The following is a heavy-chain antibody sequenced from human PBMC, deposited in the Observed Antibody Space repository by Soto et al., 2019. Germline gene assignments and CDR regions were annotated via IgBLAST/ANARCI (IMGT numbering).Heavy chain of an antibody. CDR1: GYTFTSYA. CDR2: INAGNGNT. Sequence: ASVKVSCKASGYTFTSYAMHWVRQAPGQRLEWMGWINAGNGNTKYSQKFQGRVTITADKSTSTAYMELSSLRSEDTAVYYCARDPPRPSDIVVVPAAVGWGQGTLVTVSS. D-gene: IGHD2-2*01. J-gene: IGHJ4*02. V-gene: IGHV1-3*01. CDR3: ARDPPRPSDIVVVPAAVG.